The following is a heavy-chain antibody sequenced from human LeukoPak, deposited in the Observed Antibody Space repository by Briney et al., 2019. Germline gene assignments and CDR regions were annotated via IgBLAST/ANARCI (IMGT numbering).Heavy chain of an antibody. Sequence: ASVKVSCKASGYTFTAYYIHWVRQAPGQGLEWMGWINPNSGGTNYAQKFQGRVTMTRDTSISTAYMELSRLRSDDTAVYFCARRCDTSSYYTYYFDYWGQGTMVTVSS. V-gene: IGHV1-2*02. CDR1: GYTFTAYY. D-gene: IGHD3-22*01. CDR2: INPNSGGT. J-gene: IGHJ4*02. CDR3: ARRCDTSSYYTYYFDY.